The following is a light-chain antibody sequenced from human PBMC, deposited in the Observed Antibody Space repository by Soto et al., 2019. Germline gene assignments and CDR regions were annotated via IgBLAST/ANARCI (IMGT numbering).Light chain of an antibody. CDR1: SSDVGGYNY. CDR3: RSYTSSSTLALYV. V-gene: IGLV2-14*01. Sequence: QSALTQPASVSGSPGQSITISCTGTSSDVGGYNYVSWYQQHPGKAPKLMIYDVSNRPSGVSNRFSGSKSGNTASLTISGLQAEDEADDYCRSYTSSSTLALYVFGTGTKLTVL. J-gene: IGLJ1*01. CDR2: DVS.